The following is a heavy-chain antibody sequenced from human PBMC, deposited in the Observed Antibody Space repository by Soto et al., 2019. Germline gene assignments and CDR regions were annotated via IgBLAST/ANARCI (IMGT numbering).Heavy chain of an antibody. CDR3: TRPMEDIVVVPAARFDY. V-gene: IGHV3-49*03. CDR2: IRSKAYGGTT. J-gene: IGHJ4*02. Sequence: GGSLRLSCTASGFTFGDYAMSWFRQAPGKGLEWVGFIRSKAYGGTTEYAASVKGRFTISRDDSKSIAYLQMNSLKTEDTAVYYCTRPMEDIVVVPAARFDYWGQGTLVTVSS. CDR1: GFTFGDYA. D-gene: IGHD2-2*01.